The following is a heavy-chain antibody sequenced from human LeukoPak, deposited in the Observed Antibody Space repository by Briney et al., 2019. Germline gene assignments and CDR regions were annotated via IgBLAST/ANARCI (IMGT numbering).Heavy chain of an antibody. CDR2: ISSSSSYI. J-gene: IGHJ6*04. V-gene: IGHV3-21*01. Sequence: GGSLRLSCAASGFTFSSYSMNWVRQATGKGLEWVSSISSSSSYIYYADSVKGRFTISRDNAKNSLYLQMNSLRAEDTAVYYCARDLGGYSGYDSYYYYYGMDVWGKGTTVTVSS. D-gene: IGHD5-12*01. CDR1: GFTFSSYS. CDR3: ARDLGGYSGYDSYYYYYGMDV.